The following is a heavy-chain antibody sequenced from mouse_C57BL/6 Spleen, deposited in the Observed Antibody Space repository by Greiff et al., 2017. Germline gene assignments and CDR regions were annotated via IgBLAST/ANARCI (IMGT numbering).Heavy chain of an antibody. CDR2: IDPSASYT. CDR1: GYTFTSYW. J-gene: IGHJ4*01. Sequence: VQLQQPGAELVMPGASVKLSCKASGYTFTSYWMHWVKQRPGQGLEWIGEIDPSASYTNYNQKFKGKSTLTVDKSSSTAYMQLSSLSSEDSSVYYCARSGSYYGSSYGAMDYWGQGTTVTVSS. D-gene: IGHD1-1*01. V-gene: IGHV1-69*01. CDR3: ARSGSYYGSSYGAMDY.